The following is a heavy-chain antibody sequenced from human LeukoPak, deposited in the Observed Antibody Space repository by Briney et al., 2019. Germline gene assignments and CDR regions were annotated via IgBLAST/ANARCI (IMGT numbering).Heavy chain of an antibody. Sequence: GGSLRLSCAASGFTFSNFWMHWVRQAPGKGLEWVAVISYDGSNKYYADSVKGRFTISRDNSKNTLYLQMNSLRAEDTAVYYCARETYDFWSGYYKGGVGDYWGQGTLVTVSS. CDR2: ISYDGSNK. V-gene: IGHV3-30-3*01. CDR3: ARETYDFWSGYYKGGVGDY. CDR1: GFTFSNFW. D-gene: IGHD3-3*01. J-gene: IGHJ4*02.